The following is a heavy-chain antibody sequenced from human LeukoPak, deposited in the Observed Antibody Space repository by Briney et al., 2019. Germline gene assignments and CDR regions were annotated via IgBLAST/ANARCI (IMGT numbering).Heavy chain of an antibody. Sequence: GGSLRLSCAASGFTVSNNYMSWVRQAPGKGLEWVSVIYSGDNTYYVESVKGRFTISRDNSENTLFLQMNRLRAEDTAVYYCAGRRVLDASFDYWGQGTLVTVSS. CDR3: AGRRVLDASFDY. CDR2: IYSGDNT. V-gene: IGHV3-66*02. D-gene: IGHD3-16*01. CDR1: GFTVSNNY. J-gene: IGHJ4*02.